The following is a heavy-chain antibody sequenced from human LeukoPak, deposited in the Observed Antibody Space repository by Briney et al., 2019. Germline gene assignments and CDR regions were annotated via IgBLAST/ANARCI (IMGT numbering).Heavy chain of an antibody. Sequence: GGSLRLSCAASGFTFSRYSMNWVRQAPGKGLQWVSSISGGSNYIFHADSVKGRFTISRDNAKNSLYLQMNSLRVEDTAVYYCARDRIEYSNSGGDYYYFMDVWGKGTTVTVSS. CDR2: ISGGSNYI. D-gene: IGHD6-6*01. V-gene: IGHV3-21*01. CDR1: GFTFSRYS. J-gene: IGHJ6*03. CDR3: ARDRIEYSNSGGDYYYFMDV.